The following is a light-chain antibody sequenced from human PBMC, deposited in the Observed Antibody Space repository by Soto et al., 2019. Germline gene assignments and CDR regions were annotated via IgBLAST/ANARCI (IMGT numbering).Light chain of an antibody. V-gene: IGKV1-5*03. CDR2: EAN. CDR3: RQYTTYPIT. J-gene: IGKJ5*01. Sequence: DIHMTPSPSTLSASVGDRVTITCRASQSVNRWLAWHQQKPGKAPKSLIYEANTLEGGVPSRFSGGGFGKEFTITISSLQPDDSATYYCRQYTTYPITFGQGTRLEIK. CDR1: QSVNRW.